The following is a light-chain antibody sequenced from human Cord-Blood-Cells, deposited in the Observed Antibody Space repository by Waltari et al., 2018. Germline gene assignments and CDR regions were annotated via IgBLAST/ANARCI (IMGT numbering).Light chain of an antibody. Sequence: LTQPASVSGSPGQSITISCTGTSSDVGGYNYVSWYQQHPGKAPKLMIYEVSNRPSGVSNRFSGSKSGNTASLTISGLQAEEEADYYCSSYTSSSTLVVFGGGTKLTVL. V-gene: IGLV2-14*01. CDR1: SSDVGGYNY. CDR2: EVS. J-gene: IGLJ2*01. CDR3: SSYTSSSTLVV.